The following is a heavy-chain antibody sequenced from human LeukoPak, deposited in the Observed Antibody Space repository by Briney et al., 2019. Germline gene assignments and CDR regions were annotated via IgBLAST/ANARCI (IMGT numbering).Heavy chain of an antibody. CDR3: ARVPSLVVVGYNWFDP. Sequence: GASVKVSCKASGYTFTGYYMHWVRQAPGQGLEWMGWINPNSGGTNYAQKFQGRVTMTRDTSISTAYMELSRLRSDDTAVYYCARVPSLVVVGYNWFDPWGQGTLVTVSS. D-gene: IGHD2-15*01. CDR2: INPNSGGT. CDR1: GYTFTGYY. J-gene: IGHJ5*02. V-gene: IGHV1-2*02.